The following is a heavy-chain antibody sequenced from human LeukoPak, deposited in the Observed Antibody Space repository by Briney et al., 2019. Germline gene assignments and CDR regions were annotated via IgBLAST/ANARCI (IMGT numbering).Heavy chain of an antibody. J-gene: IGHJ3*02. D-gene: IGHD6-19*01. CDR2: VNPNSGGT. CDR3: VREGIAVADPAFDI. CDR1: GYTFTGYY. Sequence: ASVKVSCKASGYTFTGYYMHWVRQAPGQGLEWMGRVNPNSGGTNYAQKFQGRVTMTRDTSISTAYMELSRLRSDDTAVYYCVREGIAVADPAFDIWGQGTMVTVSS. V-gene: IGHV1-2*06.